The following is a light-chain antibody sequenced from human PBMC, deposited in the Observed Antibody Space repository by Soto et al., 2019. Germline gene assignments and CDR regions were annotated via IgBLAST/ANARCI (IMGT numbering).Light chain of an antibody. Sequence: QSVLTQPPSASGTPGQRVTISCYGSSSNIESNFVYWYQQFPGTAPRLLIYRNNQRPSGVPDRFSGSKSGTSASLAISALRSEDEADYYCTVWVDSLRGRLFGGGTQLTVL. J-gene: IGLJ2*01. V-gene: IGLV1-47*01. CDR2: RNN. CDR3: TVWVDSLRGRL. CDR1: SSNIESNF.